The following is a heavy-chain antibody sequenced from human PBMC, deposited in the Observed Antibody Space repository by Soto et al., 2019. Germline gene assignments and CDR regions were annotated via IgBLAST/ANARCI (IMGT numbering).Heavy chain of an antibody. CDR3: GRKYCTNSTNCPVGYGLDV. V-gene: IGHV1-3*01. CDR2: INAGNGNT. D-gene: IGHD2-8*01. Sequence: ASVKVSCKASGYTFTSYAMHWVRQAPGQRLEWMGWINAGNGNTKYSQKFQGRVTITRDTSASTAYMELSSLKASDTAMYYCGRKYCTNSTNCPVGYGLDVGGQGTTVTVSS. J-gene: IGHJ6*02. CDR1: GYTFTSYA.